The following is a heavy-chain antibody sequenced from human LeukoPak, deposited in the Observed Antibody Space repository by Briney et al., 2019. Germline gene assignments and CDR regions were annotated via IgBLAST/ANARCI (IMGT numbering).Heavy chain of an antibody. J-gene: IGHJ4*02. CDR2: VYYSGTA. CDR3: ARTKSGWYYSDY. CDR1: GGSMRSYY. D-gene: IGHD6-19*01. V-gene: IGHV4-59*08. Sequence: PSETLSLTCTVSGGSMRSYYWSWIRQPPGKGLELIRYVYYSGTANYNPSLESRVTILVDTSKNQFSLNLSSVTAADTAVYYCARTKSGWYYSDYWGQGTLVSVSS.